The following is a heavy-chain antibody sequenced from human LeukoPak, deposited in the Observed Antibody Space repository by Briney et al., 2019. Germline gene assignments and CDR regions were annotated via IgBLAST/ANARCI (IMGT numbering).Heavy chain of an antibody. Sequence: SETLSLTCTVSGDSVSIYYWSWIRQPPGKGLEWIGYIYYRGNTNYNPSLKSRVTMAVDTSKNQFSLKVSSVTAADTAVYYCARGSLGNLDYWGQGTLVTVSS. CDR1: GDSVSIYY. CDR3: ARGSLGNLDY. J-gene: IGHJ4*02. D-gene: IGHD7-27*01. CDR2: IYYRGNT. V-gene: IGHV4-59*02.